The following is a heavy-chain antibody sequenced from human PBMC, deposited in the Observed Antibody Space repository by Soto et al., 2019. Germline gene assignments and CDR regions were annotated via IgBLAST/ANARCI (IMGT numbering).Heavy chain of an antibody. V-gene: IGHV1-8*01. D-gene: IGHD1-1*01. Sequence: TSVKVSCTASGYTFTRYDSYWVRQATGQGLEWMGWMNPNTGNSAYAQKFQGRVTVTSDTSINTVHMELSSLRSEDTAVYYCARRAETNGWNGFGADKYYFDFWGQGTLVTVPQ. CDR1: GYTFTRYD. J-gene: IGHJ4*02. CDR2: MNPNTGNS. CDR3: ARRAETNGWNGFGADKYYFDF.